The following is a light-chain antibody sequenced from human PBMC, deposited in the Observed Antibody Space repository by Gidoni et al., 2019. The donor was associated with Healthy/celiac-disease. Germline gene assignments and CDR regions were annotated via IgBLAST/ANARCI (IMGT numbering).Light chain of an antibody. CDR2: DAS. Sequence: EIVLTQSPATLSLSPGERATLSCRASQSVGSYLAWYQQHPGQAPRLLIYDASNRATGIPARFSGSGSGTDFTLTISSLEPEDFAVYYCQQRSNWPRTFGQGTKVEIK. V-gene: IGKV3-11*01. J-gene: IGKJ1*01. CDR1: QSVGSY. CDR3: QQRSNWPRT.